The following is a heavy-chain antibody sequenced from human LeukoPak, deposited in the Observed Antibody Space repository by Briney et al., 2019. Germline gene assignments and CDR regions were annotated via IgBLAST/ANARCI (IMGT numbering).Heavy chain of an antibody. Sequence: PSETLSLTCTVSGYSISSGYYWGWIRQPPGKGLEWIGSIYHSGSTYYNPSLKSRVTISVDTSKNQFSLKLSSVTAADTAVYYCARVAAGDAFDIWGQGTMVTVSS. J-gene: IGHJ3*02. D-gene: IGHD6-13*01. CDR3: ARVAAGDAFDI. V-gene: IGHV4-38-2*02. CDR2: IYHSGST. CDR1: GYSISSGYY.